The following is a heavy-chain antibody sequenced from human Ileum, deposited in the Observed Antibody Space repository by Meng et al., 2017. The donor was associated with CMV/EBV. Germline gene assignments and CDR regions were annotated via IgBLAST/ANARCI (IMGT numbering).Heavy chain of an antibody. Sequence: SGYTFTTYWIGWVRQMPGKGLEWMGIIHPGDSNTRYNPSFEGQVTISADKSISTAYLQWSSLKASDTAMYYCARHISHYDLLSGYDWLDPWGQGTLVTVS. D-gene: IGHD3-3*01. CDR1: GYTFTTYW. CDR2: IHPGDSNT. CDR3: ARHISHYDLLSGYDWLDP. J-gene: IGHJ5*02. V-gene: IGHV5-51*01.